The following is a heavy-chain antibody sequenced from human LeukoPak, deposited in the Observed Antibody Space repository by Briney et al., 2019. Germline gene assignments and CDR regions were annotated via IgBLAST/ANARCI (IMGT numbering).Heavy chain of an antibody. D-gene: IGHD3-3*01. CDR3: ARDWAPYDFWSGYYPREYYFDY. V-gene: IGHV1-2*02. Sequence: GASVKVSCKASGYTFTGYYMHWVRQAPGQGLEWMGWINPNSGGTNYAQKFQGRVTMTRDTSISTAYMELSRLRSDDTAVYYCARDWAPYDFWSGYYPREYYFDYWGQGTLVTVSS. J-gene: IGHJ4*02. CDR1: GYTFTGYY. CDR2: INPNSGGT.